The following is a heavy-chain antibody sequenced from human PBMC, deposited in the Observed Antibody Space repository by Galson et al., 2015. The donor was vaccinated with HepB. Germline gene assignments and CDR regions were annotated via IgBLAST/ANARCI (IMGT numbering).Heavy chain of an antibody. D-gene: IGHD6-13*01. CDR1: GFTFSSYG. CDR2: ITYDGSNK. CDR3: ARGIAEDYYYGMDV. V-gene: IGHV3-30*04. J-gene: IGHJ6*02. Sequence: SLRLSCAASGFTFSSYGMHWVRQAPGKGLEWVAVITYDGSNKYYADSVKGRFTISRDNSKNTLYLQMNSLRAEDTAVYYCARGIAEDYYYGMDVWGQGTTVTVSS.